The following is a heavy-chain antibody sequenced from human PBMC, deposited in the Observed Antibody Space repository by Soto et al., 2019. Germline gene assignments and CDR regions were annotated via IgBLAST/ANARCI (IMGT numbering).Heavy chain of an antibody. V-gene: IGHV4-31*02. CDR3: ARALVPDYNSRAYHYYFAMDV. Sequence: SETLSLTCVVSGGPVSGDDLYWSWIRHLPGKGLEWIANVYHTGTTYYNPSLKSRVSMSGDTSQNQFSLILASVTAADTAVYYCARALVPDYNSRAYHYYFAMDVWGQGTSVTVSS. J-gene: IGHJ6*02. D-gene: IGHD3-22*01. CDR2: VYHTGTT. CDR1: GGPVSGDDLY.